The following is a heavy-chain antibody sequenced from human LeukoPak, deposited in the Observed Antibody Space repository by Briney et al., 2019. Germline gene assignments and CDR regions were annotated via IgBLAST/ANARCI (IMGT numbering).Heavy chain of an antibody. CDR3: ARGPLTPYSSRPFDY. CDR1: GGSISSYY. J-gene: IGHJ4*02. V-gene: IGHV4-59*01. CDR2: IYYSGST. Sequence: SETLSLTCTVSGGSISSYYWSWIRQPPGKGLEWIGYIYYSGSTNYNPSLKSRVTISVDTSKNQFSLKLSFVTAADTAVYYCARGPLTPYSSRPFDYWGQGTLVTVSS. D-gene: IGHD6-13*01.